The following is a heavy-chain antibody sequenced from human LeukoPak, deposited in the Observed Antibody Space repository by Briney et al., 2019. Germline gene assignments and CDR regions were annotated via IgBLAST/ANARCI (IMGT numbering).Heavy chain of an antibody. V-gene: IGHV4-34*12. J-gene: IGHJ4*02. CDR1: GGSFSGYY. CDR3: ARRGPWSGSHFDY. Sequence: SETLSLTCGVYGGSFSGYYWTWIRQSPGMGLEWIGEIIHSGSTNYNPSLTSRVTISVDTSKNQFSLKLSSVTAADTAVYYCARRGPWSGSHFDYWGQGTLVTVSS. CDR2: IIHSGST. D-gene: IGHD3-3*01.